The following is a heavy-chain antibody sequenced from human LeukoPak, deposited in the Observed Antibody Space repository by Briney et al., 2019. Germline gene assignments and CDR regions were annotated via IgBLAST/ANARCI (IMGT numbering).Heavy chain of an antibody. Sequence: KPSETLSLTCTVSGGSISSYYWSWIRQPPGKGLEWIGYIYYSGSTNYNPSLKSRVTISVDTSKNQFSLKLSFVTAADTAVYYCARDLRYSSGWFHWFDPWGQGTLVTVSS. D-gene: IGHD6-19*01. CDR3: ARDLRYSSGWFHWFDP. CDR2: IYYSGST. V-gene: IGHV4-59*01. J-gene: IGHJ5*02. CDR1: GGSISSYY.